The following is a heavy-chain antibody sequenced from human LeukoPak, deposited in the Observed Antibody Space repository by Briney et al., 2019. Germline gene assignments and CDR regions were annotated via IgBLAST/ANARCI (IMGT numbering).Heavy chain of an antibody. Sequence: SETLSLTCTVSGGSINSYYWSWIRQPPGKGLEWIGYIYYSGSTNYNPSLKSRVTISVDTSKNQFSLKLSSVTAADTAVYYCARLGSSSWPFDYWGQGTLVTVSS. J-gene: IGHJ4*02. CDR3: ARLGSSSWPFDY. D-gene: IGHD6-13*01. CDR1: GGSINSYY. CDR2: IYYSGST. V-gene: IGHV4-59*08.